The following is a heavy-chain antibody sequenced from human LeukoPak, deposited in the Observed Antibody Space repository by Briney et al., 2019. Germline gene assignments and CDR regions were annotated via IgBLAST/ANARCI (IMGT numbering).Heavy chain of an antibody. CDR2: VSYSGTT. D-gene: IGHD2-2*01. CDR1: GGSISSSSFF. Sequence: SETLSLTCTVSGGSISSSSFFWAWIRQPPGKGLEWIGTVSYSGTTYYSPSLKSRVTISVDTSKNQFSLRLTSVTAADTALYYCAKLTCSSTFCPLDYWGQGTLVTVSS. CDR3: AKLTCSSTFCPLDY. J-gene: IGHJ4*02. V-gene: IGHV4-39*01.